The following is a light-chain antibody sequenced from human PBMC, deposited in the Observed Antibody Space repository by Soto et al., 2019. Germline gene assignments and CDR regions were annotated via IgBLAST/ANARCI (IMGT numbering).Light chain of an antibody. V-gene: IGKV3-15*01. CDR2: GAS. Sequence: EIVMTQSPATLSVFPGERATLSCRASQTVSTNLAWYQQKPVQAPRLLIFGASARAAGVPTRFSGRGAGTEFTLPISSLQSEDFAVYYCLQYNNWPPYSFGQGTRLDIK. J-gene: IGKJ2*01. CDR1: QTVSTN. CDR3: LQYNNWPPYS.